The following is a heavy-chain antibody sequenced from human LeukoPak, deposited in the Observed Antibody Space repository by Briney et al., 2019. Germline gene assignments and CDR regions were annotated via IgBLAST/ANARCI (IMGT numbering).Heavy chain of an antibody. V-gene: IGHV4-4*07. Sequence: PSETLSLTCSVSVVSMNGYYWSWLRQSAGNRLEWIGHVDSSGNTNYNPSLESRVTMSVDASKKQFSLKLTSVTAADTAVYYCALQGTGTREFDPWGQGTLVTVSS. CDR1: VVSMNGYY. CDR2: VDSSGNT. J-gene: IGHJ5*02. D-gene: IGHD1-7*01. CDR3: ALQGTGTREFDP.